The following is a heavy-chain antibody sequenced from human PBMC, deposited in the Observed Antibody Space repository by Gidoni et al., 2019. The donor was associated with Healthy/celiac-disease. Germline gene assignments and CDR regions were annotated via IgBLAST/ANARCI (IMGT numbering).Heavy chain of an antibody. CDR1: GGSFSGYY. D-gene: IGHD3-10*01. CDR2: INHSGRT. V-gene: IGHV4-34*01. J-gene: IGHJ4*02. Sequence: QVQLQQWGAGLLKPSETLSLTCAVYGGSFSGYYWSWIRQPPGKGLEWIGEINHSGRTNYNPSLKSRVTISVDTSKNQFSLKLSSVTAADTAVYYWAREITMVRGVIPHYFDYWGQGTLVTVSS. CDR3: AREITMVRGVIPHYFDY.